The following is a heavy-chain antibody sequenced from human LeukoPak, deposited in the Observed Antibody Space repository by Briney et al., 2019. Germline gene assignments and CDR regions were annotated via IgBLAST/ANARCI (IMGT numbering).Heavy chain of an antibody. CDR2: IWYDGSNK. D-gene: IGHD6-19*01. J-gene: IGHJ6*04. CDR1: GFTFSSYG. Sequence: PGRSLRLSCAASGFTFSSYGMHWVRQAPGKGLEWVAVIWYDGSNKYYADSVKGRFTISRDNSKNTLYLQMNSLRSEDTAVYYCATHPGSGWLLYYYYYGMDVWGKGTTVTVSS. V-gene: IGHV3-33*01. CDR3: ATHPGSGWLLYYYYYGMDV.